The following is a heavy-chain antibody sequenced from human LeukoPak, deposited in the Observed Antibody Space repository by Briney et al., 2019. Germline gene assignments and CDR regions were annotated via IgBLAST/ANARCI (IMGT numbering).Heavy chain of an antibody. CDR1: GYTFTGYY. D-gene: IGHD6-6*01. J-gene: IGHJ3*02. CDR2: INPNSGGT. CDR3: ARDKVEYSRSDAFDI. Sequence: ASVKVSCKASGYTFTGYYMHWVRQAPGQGLEWMGWINPNSGGTNYAQKFQGRVTMTRDTSISTAYMELSRLRSDDTAVYYCARDKVEYSRSDAFDIWGQGTMVTVSS. V-gene: IGHV1-2*02.